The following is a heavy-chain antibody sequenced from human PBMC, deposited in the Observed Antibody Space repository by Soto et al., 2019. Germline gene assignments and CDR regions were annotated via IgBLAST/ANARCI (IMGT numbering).Heavy chain of an antibody. CDR2: IIPIFGTA. J-gene: IGHJ5*02. CDR3: ARGYTFPFDP. V-gene: IGHV1-69*13. Sequence: SAKASSKDIGYRITSKYRCSPRQDPGQGLEWMGGIIPIFGTANYAQKFQGRVTITADESTGTASMELSSLRSEDTDVYDCARGYTFPFDPWGQGTLVTGSS. D-gene: IGHD1-26*01. CDR1: GYRITSKY.